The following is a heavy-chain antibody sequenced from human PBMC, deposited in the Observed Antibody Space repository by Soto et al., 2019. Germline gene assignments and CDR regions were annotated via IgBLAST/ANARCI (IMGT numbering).Heavy chain of an antibody. D-gene: IGHD1-26*01. Sequence: QVQLVQSGAEVKKPGSSVKVSCKASGGTFSSYAISWVRQAPGQGLEWMGGIIPIFGTADNAQTFQGRVTITADESTSTAYMELSSLRPEDTAVYYCASHTGSSPEGRYYYGMDVWGQGTTVTVSS. CDR3: ASHTGSSPEGRYYYGMDV. J-gene: IGHJ6*02. CDR1: GGTFSSYA. V-gene: IGHV1-69*12. CDR2: IIPIFGTA.